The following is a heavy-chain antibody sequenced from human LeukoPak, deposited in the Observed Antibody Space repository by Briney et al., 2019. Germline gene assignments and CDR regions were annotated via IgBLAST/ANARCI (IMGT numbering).Heavy chain of an antibody. D-gene: IGHD6-19*01. CDR3: ARDHGGIAVAGTEMAY. Sequence: ASVKVSCKASGGTFISYAISWVRQAPGQGLEWMGGIIPIFGTANYAQKFQGRVTITADESTSTAYMELSSLRSEDTAVYYCARDHGGIAVAGTEMAYWGQGTLVTVSS. CDR1: GGTFISYA. V-gene: IGHV1-69*13. CDR2: IIPIFGTA. J-gene: IGHJ4*02.